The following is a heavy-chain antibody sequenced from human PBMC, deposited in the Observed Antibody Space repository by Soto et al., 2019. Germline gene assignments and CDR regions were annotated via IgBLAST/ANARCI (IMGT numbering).Heavy chain of an antibody. CDR2: INPSGGST. V-gene: IGHV1-46*01. D-gene: IGHD3-9*01. J-gene: IGHJ4*01. CDR1: GYTFTSYY. Sequence: ASVRGSCKTSGYTFTSYYMHWVRQAPGQGLEWMGIINPSGGSTSYAQKFQGRVTMTRDTSTSTVYMELSSLRSEDTAVYYCARVFFRILTAVVGYSFSTGAQGT. CDR3: ARVFFRILTAVVGYSFST.